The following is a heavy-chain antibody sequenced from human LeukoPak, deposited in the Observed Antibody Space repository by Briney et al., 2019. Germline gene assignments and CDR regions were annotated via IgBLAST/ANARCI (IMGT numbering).Heavy chain of an antibody. CDR1: GGSISSGDYY. CDR3: ARGRAGTGWFDP. V-gene: IGHV4-30-4*01. D-gene: IGHD6-19*01. Sequence: PSETLSLTCTVSGGSISSGDYYWSWIRQPPGKGLEWIGYIYYSGSTYYNPSLKSRVTISVDTSKNQFSLKLSSVTAADTAVYYCARGRAGTGWFDPWGQGTLVTVSS. CDR2: IYYSGST. J-gene: IGHJ5*02.